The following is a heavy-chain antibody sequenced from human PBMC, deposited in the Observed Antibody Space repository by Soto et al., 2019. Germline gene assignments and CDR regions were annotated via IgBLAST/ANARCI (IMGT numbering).Heavy chain of an antibody. V-gene: IGHV3-23*01. CDR1: GLPFSSYV. CDR3: AKLGGRIATGGTDY. Sequence: EVRLLESGGGLVQPGGSLRLSCAASGLPFSSYVMYWVRQAPGKGLEWISAISGSGENTYYSDSVKGRFAISRDNARNPVYLAMNSLRVDDTAVYYCAKLGGRIATGGTDYWGQGTLVTVSS. D-gene: IGHD6-13*01. J-gene: IGHJ4*02. CDR2: ISGSGENT.